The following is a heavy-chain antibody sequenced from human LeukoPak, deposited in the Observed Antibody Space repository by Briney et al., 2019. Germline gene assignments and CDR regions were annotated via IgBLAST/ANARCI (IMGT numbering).Heavy chain of an antibody. CDR1: GYSFTSYW. Sequence: GESLKILCRGSGYSFTSYWIGWGRQMPGKGLEGMGIIYPGYYDTRYSPSFQGQDAISADNSISTAYLLWSSLKASDTAMYYCARHRYCSPTSCDHGMDVWGQGTTVTVSS. CDR2: IYPGYYDT. CDR3: ARHRYCSPTSCDHGMDV. D-gene: IGHD2-2*01. J-gene: IGHJ6*02. V-gene: IGHV5-51*01.